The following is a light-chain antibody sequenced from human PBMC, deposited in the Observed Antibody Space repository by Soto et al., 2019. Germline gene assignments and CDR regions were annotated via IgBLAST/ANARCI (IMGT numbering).Light chain of an antibody. J-gene: IGLJ3*02. CDR3: ALYMGSGIWV. Sequence: QTVVTQEPSFSVSPGGTVTLTCGLSSGSVSTSYYPSWYQQTPGQSPRTLIFYTYTRSSGVPDRFSGSILGNKAALTITGAQADDESDYYCALYMGSGIWVFGGGTTLTVL. CDR1: SGSVSTSYY. CDR2: YTY. V-gene: IGLV8-61*01.